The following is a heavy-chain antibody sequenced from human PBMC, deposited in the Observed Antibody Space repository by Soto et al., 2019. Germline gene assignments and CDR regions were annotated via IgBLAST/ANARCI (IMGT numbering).Heavy chain of an antibody. CDR3: ARDKNGWELLIDY. Sequence: QVQLVESGGGLVKPGGSLRLSCAASGFAFSDYYMSWIRQAPGKGLEWVSYISTSSSYTNYADSVKGRFTISRDNAKNSLYLQMNSLRVEDTAVYYWARDKNGWELLIDYWGQGTLVTVSS. J-gene: IGHJ4*02. CDR2: ISTSSSYT. V-gene: IGHV3-11*05. D-gene: IGHD1-26*01. CDR1: GFAFSDYY.